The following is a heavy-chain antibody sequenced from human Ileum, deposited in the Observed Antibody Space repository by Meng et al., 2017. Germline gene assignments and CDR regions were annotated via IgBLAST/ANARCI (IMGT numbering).Heavy chain of an antibody. D-gene: IGHD1-26*01. V-gene: IGHV6-1*01. CDR3: ARGGGSYYHFDY. CDR2: TYYRSKWFN. CDR1: GDSVSSNSAA. J-gene: IGHJ4*02. Sequence: QGHMQQSGPGLVKPSQTLSLACAISGDSVSSNSAAWNWIRQSPSRGLEWLGRTYYRSKWFNEYAVSVKSRITINPDTSETQFSLQLNSVTPEDAAVYYCARGGGSYYHFDYWGQGTLVTVSS.